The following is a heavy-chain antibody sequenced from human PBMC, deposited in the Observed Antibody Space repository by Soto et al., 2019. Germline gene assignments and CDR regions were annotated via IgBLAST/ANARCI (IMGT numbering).Heavy chain of an antibody. CDR3: ARTSYYDSSGYYGGHYFDY. CDR2: IHHSGST. CDR1: AGSISSRNW. J-gene: IGHJ4*02. V-gene: IGHV4-4*02. Sequence: SETLSLTCAVSAGSISSRNWWTWVRQSPGKGLEWIGEIHHSGSTNYNPSLKSRVTISVDNSKNQFSLKLTSVTAADTAVYYCARTSYYDSSGYYGGHYFDYWGQGTPVT. D-gene: IGHD3-22*01.